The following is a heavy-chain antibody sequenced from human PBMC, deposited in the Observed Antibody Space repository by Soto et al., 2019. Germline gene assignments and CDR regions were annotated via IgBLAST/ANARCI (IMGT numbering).Heavy chain of an antibody. CDR2: INHSGST. CDR3: ARGRGNYYGSGSYYNSPYYFYLDV. J-gene: IGHJ6*03. D-gene: IGHD3-10*01. CDR1: GGSFSGYY. V-gene: IGHV4-34*01. Sequence: QVQLQQWGAGLLKPSETLSLTCAVYGGSFSGYYWSWIRQPPGKGLEWLGEINHSGSTNYNPSLKSRVPTSAATSKNQCSLKLSYVPAADTAVYYCARGRGNYYGSGSYYNSPYYFYLDVWGKGTTVTVAS.